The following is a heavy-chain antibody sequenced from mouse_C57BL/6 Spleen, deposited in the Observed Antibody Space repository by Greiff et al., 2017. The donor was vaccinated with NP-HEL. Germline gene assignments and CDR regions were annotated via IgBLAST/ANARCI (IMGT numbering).Heavy chain of an antibody. CDR2: INPNNGGT. CDR1: GYTFTDYY. V-gene: IGHV1-26*01. Sequence: EVQLQQSGPELVKPGASVKISCKASGYTFTDYYMNWVKQSHGKSLEWIGDINPNNGGTSYNQKFKGKATLTVDKSSSTAYMELRSLTSEDSAVYYSARPGSSYGEAVDYWGQGTSVTVSS. CDR3: ARPGSSYGEAVDY. D-gene: IGHD1-1*01. J-gene: IGHJ4*01.